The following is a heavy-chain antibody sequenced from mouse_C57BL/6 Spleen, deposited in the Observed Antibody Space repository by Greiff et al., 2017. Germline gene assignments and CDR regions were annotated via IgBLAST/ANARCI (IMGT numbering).Heavy chain of an antibody. D-gene: IGHD2-4*01. CDR2: INPSTGGT. V-gene: IGHV1-42*01. J-gene: IGHJ4*01. Sequence: VQLQQSGPELVKPGASVKISCKASGYSFTGYYMNWVKQSPEKSLEWIGEINPSTGGTTYTQKFKAKATLTVDKSSSTAYMQLKSLTSEDSAVYYSSRRAYDYYYAMDYWGQGTSVTVAS. CDR3: SRRAYDYYYAMDY. CDR1: GYSFTGYY.